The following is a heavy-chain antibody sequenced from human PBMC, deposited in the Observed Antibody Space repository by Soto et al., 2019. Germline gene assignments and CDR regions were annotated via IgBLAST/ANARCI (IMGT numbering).Heavy chain of an antibody. D-gene: IGHD1-7*01. CDR3: TTVQSFVTGTTQINWFDP. CDR2: IKSKADGGTT. Sequence: GVSLRLSCAASGFTFSHAWINWVRQTQGQGLEWVGRIKSKADGGTTDYAAPVKGRFTISRDDSKNTLYLQMNSLKTEDTAVYYCTTVQSFVTGTTQINWFDPWGQGTLVTVSS. CDR1: GFTFSHAW. J-gene: IGHJ5*02. V-gene: IGHV3-15*07.